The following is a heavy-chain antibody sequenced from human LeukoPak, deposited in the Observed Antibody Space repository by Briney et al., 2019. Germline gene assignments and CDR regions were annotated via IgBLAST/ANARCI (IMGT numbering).Heavy chain of an antibody. Sequence: SETLSLTCTVSGDSISSYYWNWVRQPPGKGLEWIGYVYYSGSTNYNPSLKSRVTISVDTSKNQFSLKLSSVTAADTAIYYCARAVSGRFDYWGQGTLVTVSS. D-gene: IGHD6-19*01. J-gene: IGHJ4*02. CDR3: ARAVSGRFDY. V-gene: IGHV4-59*08. CDR1: GDSISSYY. CDR2: VYYSGST.